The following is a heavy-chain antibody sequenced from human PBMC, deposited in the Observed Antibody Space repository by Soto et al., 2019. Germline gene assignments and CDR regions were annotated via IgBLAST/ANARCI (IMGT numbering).Heavy chain of an antibody. CDR3: ARDQSSSWLSGDY. D-gene: IGHD6-13*01. V-gene: IGHV3-48*01. Sequence: EVQLVESGGGLVQPGGSLRLSCAASGFTFSSYSMNWVRQAPGKGLEWVSYISSSGSTIYYADSVKGRFTISRDNAKNSLYLQMNSLRAEDTAVYYCARDQSSSWLSGDYWGQGTLVTVSS. J-gene: IGHJ4*02. CDR2: ISSSGSTI. CDR1: GFTFSSYS.